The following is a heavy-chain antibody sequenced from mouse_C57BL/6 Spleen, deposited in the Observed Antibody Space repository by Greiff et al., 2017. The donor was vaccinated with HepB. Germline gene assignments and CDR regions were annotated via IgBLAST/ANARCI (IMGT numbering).Heavy chain of an antibody. D-gene: IGHD2-4*01. Sequence: VQLQQSGPELVKPGASVKISCKASGYAFSSSWMNWVKQRPGKGLEWIGRIYPGDGDTNYNGKFKGKATLTADKSSSTAYMQLSSLTSEDSAVYFCARGYYDYDEEDYFDYWGQGTTLTVSS. CDR2: IYPGDGDT. J-gene: IGHJ2*01. CDR1: GYAFSSSW. CDR3: ARGYYDYDEEDYFDY. V-gene: IGHV1-82*01.